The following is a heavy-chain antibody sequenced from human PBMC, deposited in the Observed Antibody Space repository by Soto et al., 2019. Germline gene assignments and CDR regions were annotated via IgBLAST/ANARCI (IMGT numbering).Heavy chain of an antibody. CDR2: ISYDGSNK. D-gene: IGHD2-2*02. V-gene: IGHV3-30*18. CDR3: AKSVVVPAAIEGDV. Sequence: GGSLRLSCAASGFTFSSYGMHWVRQAPGKGLEWVAVISYDGSNKYYADSVKGRFTISRDNSKNTLYLQMNSLRAEDTAVYYCAKSVVVPAAIEGDVWGQGTTVTVSS. CDR1: GFTFSSYG. J-gene: IGHJ6*02.